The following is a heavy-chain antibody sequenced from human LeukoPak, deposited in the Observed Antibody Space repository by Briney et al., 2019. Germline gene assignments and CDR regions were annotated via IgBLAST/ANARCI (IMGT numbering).Heavy chain of an antibody. V-gene: IGHV3-23*01. CDR2: ISGSGATT. Sequence: PGGSLRLSCSASGFTFSSYAMHWVRQAPGKGLEWVSTISGSGATTYYADSMKGRFTISRDNSKNTVYLQMNSLRAEDTAVYYCAKFTRPGLAASADYWGQGTLVTVSS. D-gene: IGHD6-13*01. CDR3: AKFTRPGLAASADY. J-gene: IGHJ4*02. CDR1: GFTFSSYA.